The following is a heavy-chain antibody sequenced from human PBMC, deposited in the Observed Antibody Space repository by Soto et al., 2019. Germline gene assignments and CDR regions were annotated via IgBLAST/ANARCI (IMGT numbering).Heavy chain of an antibody. Sequence: SETLSLTCAVSGGSISSGGYSWSWLRQPPGQGLEWIGYVYSNGGTSYNPSLKSRITISIDASKSQFSLKVNSVTAADTAVYYCARHGQWLVTGYFYYGMDVWGQGTTVTVSS. V-gene: IGHV4-61*08. CDR2: VYSNGGT. CDR3: ARHGQWLVTGYFYYGMDV. J-gene: IGHJ6*02. D-gene: IGHD6-19*01. CDR1: GGSISSGGYS.